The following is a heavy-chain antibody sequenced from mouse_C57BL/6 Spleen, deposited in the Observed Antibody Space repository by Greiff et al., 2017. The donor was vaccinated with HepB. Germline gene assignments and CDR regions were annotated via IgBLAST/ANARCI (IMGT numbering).Heavy chain of an antibody. Sequence: VQLQQSGAELARPGASVKLSCKASGYTFTSYGISWVKQRTGQGLEWIGEIYPRSGNNYYNEKFKGKATRTADKSYSTAYMELRSLTSEDSAVYFCARSPITTVVDYYAMDYWGQGTSVTVSS. J-gene: IGHJ4*01. V-gene: IGHV1-81*01. D-gene: IGHD1-1*01. CDR3: ARSPITTVVDYYAMDY. CDR1: GYTFTSYG. CDR2: IYPRSGNN.